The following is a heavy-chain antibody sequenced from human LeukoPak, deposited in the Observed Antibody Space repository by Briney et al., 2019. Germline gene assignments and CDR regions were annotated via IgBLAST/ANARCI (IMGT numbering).Heavy chain of an antibody. CDR2: IGGSGGST. CDR1: GFTFSSYA. D-gene: IGHD1-1*01. Sequence: GGSLRLSCAASGFTFSSYAMSWVRQAPGKGLEWASAIGGSGGSTYYADSVKGRFTISRDNSKNTLYLQMNSLRAEDTAVYYCAKDGTTGTEPYYYYGMDVWGKGTTVTVSS. J-gene: IGHJ6*04. V-gene: IGHV3-23*01. CDR3: AKDGTTGTEPYYYYGMDV.